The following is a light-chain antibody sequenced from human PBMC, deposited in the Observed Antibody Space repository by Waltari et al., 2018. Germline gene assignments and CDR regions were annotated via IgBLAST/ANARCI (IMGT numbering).Light chain of an antibody. CDR2: ASS. CDR1: QSISTY. Sequence: DIQMTQSPSSLSASLGDRVTITCRASQSISTYLHWYQQKPGKAPKLLVYASSNFQTGVSSRFSGSGSGTDFTLTISSLEPEDFATYYCQQTYGSPPTFGPGTKVDI. J-gene: IGKJ3*01. CDR3: QQTYGSPPT. V-gene: IGKV1-39*01.